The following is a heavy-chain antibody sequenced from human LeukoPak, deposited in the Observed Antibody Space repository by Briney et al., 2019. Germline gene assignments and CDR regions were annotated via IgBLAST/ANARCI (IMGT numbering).Heavy chain of an antibody. CDR1: GFTVTSNY. CDR2: ISSRSDTV. Sequence: GGSLRLSCAVSGFTVTSNYMNWVRQAPGKGLEWVSYISSRSDTVYYADSVKGRFTISRDNAKNSLYLQMHSLRDEDTAVYYCAREGSGSSHVVTPFDPWGQGTLVTVSS. J-gene: IGHJ5*02. D-gene: IGHD2-2*01. V-gene: IGHV3-48*02. CDR3: AREGSGSSHVVTPFDP.